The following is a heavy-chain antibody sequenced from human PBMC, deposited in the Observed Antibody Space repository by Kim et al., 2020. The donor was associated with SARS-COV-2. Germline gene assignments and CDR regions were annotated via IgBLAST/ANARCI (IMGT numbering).Heavy chain of an antibody. J-gene: IGHJ6*02. CDR2: ISAYNGNT. CDR1: GYTFTSYG. CDR3: AREGIAVAGTPPWGYYYYGMDV. D-gene: IGHD6-19*01. V-gene: IGHV1-18*01. Sequence: ASVKVSCKASGYTFTSYGISWVRQAPGQGLEWMGWISAYNGNTNYAQKLQGRVTMTTDTSTSTAYMELRSLRSDDTAVYYCAREGIAVAGTPPWGYYYYGMDVWGQGTTVTVSS.